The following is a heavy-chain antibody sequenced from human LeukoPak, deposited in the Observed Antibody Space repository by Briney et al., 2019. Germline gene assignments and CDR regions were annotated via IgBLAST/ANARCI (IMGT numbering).Heavy chain of an antibody. D-gene: IGHD3-10*01. CDR3: ARDKYYYGSGRRGAYYFDY. J-gene: IGHJ4*02. Sequence: GGSLRLSCAASGFTFSSYAMSWVRQAPGKGLEWVSAIRGSGGSTYYADSVKGRFTISRDNSKNTLYLQMNSLRAEDTAVYYCARDKYYYGSGRRGAYYFDYWGQGTLVTVSS. V-gene: IGHV3-23*01. CDR1: GFTFSSYA. CDR2: IRGSGGST.